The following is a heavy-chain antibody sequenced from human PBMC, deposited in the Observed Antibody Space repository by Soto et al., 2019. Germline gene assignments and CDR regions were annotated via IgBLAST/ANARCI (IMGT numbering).Heavy chain of an antibody. CDR2: IKQDGSEK. J-gene: IGHJ5*02. V-gene: IGHV3-7*01. D-gene: IGHD4-17*01. Sequence: GGSLRLSCAASGFTFSSYWMSWVRQAPGKGLEWVANIKQDGSEKYYVDSVKGRFTISRDNAKNSLYLQMNSLRAEDTAVYYCARDLRVTTSWFDPWGQGTLVTVSS. CDR3: ARDLRVTTSWFDP. CDR1: GFTFSSYW.